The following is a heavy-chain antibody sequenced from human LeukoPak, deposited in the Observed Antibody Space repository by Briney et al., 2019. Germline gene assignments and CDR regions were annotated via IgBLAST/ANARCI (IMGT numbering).Heavy chain of an antibody. CDR3: ARHYCSSTSCYNANDAFDI. CDR2: IYTSGST. V-gene: IGHV4-4*09. CDR1: GASISSYH. J-gene: IGHJ3*02. Sequence: SETLSLTCTVSGASISSYHWSWIRQPPGKGLEWIGYIYTSGSTNYNPSLKSRVTRSVDTSKYKFSLKLSSVTAADTAVYYCARHYCSSTSCYNANDAFDIWGQGTMVTVSS. D-gene: IGHD2-2*02.